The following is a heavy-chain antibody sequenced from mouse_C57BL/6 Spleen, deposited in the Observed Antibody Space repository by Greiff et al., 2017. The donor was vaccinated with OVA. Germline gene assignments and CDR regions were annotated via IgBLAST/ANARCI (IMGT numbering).Heavy chain of an antibody. CDR3: ARAYGDYDGDYAMDY. CDR1: GYSITSGYY. Sequence: DVKLQESGPGLVKPSQSLSLTCSVTGYSITSGYYWNWIRQFPGNKLEWMGYISYDGSNNYNPSLKNRISITRDTSKNQFFLKLNSVTTEDTATYYCARAYGDYDGDYAMDYWGQGTSVTVSS. D-gene: IGHD2-4*01. CDR2: ISYDGSN. V-gene: IGHV3-6*01. J-gene: IGHJ4*01.